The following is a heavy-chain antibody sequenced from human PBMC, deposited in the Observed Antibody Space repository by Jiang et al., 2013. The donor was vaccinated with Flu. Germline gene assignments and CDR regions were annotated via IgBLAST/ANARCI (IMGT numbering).Heavy chain of an antibody. V-gene: IGHV4-39*01. D-gene: IGHD2-21*02. CDR1: GGSISSSSYY. J-gene: IGHJ4*02. Sequence: SLTCTVSGGSISSSSYYWGWIRQPPGKGLEWIGSIYYSGSTYYNPSLKSRVTISVDTSKNQFSLKLSSVTAADTAVYYCARHPHIVVVTARGSYFDYWGQGTLVTVSS. CDR2: IYYSGST. CDR3: ARHPHIVVVTARGSYFDY.